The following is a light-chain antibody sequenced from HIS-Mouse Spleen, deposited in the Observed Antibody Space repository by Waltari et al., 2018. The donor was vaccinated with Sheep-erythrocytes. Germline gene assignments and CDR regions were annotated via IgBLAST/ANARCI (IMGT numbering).Light chain of an antibody. V-gene: IGLV2-14*01. Sequence: QSALTQPASVSGSPGQSITISCTGTSSDVGGYNYVSWYQPHPGKAPKLIIYEVSNRPSGVSHRFSCSKSGNTASLTISGLQAEDEADYYCSSYTSSSTRVFGTGTKVTVL. CDR2: EVS. CDR3: SSYTSSSTRV. CDR1: SSDVGGYNY. J-gene: IGLJ1*01.